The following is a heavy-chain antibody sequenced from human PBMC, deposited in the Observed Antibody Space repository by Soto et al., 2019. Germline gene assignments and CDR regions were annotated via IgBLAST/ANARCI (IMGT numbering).Heavy chain of an antibody. J-gene: IGHJ4*02. Sequence: QVQLVQSGAEVKKPGSSVKVSCKASGGTFSSYAISWVRQAPGQGLEWMGGIIPIFGTANYAQKFQGRVTITADESTSTGDMELGSLRSEDTAVYYCARMIGKDRRGYSGYWGQGTLVTVSS. D-gene: IGHD3-22*01. CDR1: GGTFSSYA. CDR2: IIPIFGTA. V-gene: IGHV1-69*01. CDR3: ARMIGKDRRGYSGY.